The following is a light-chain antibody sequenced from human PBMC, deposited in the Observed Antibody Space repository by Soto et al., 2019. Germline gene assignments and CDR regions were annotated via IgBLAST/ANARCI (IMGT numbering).Light chain of an antibody. CDR1: SSDVGGYNY. J-gene: IGLJ1*01. V-gene: IGLV2-14*01. Sequence: QSALTQPASVSGSPGQSITISCTGTSSDVGGYNYVSWYQQHPGKAPKLMIYEVSNRPSGVSNRFSGSKSGNTDSLTISGLQAEDEAEYYCSSYTSSSTPYVFGTGTKVTFL. CDR2: EVS. CDR3: SSYTSSSTPYV.